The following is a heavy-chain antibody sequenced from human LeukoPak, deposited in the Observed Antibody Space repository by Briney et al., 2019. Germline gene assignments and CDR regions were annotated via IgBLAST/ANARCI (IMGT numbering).Heavy chain of an antibody. J-gene: IGHJ3*02. CDR1: GFTSSSYW. V-gene: IGHV3-7*01. D-gene: IGHD2-15*01. CDR2: IKQDGGEK. Sequence: GGSLRLSCAASGFTSSSYWMSWVRQAPGKGLEWVANIKQDGGEKYYVDSVKGRFTISRDNSKNSVYLQMNSLRAQDTAVYYCARDQILGYCSGGSCPPDAFDIWGQGTMVTVSS. CDR3: ARDQILGYCSGGSCPPDAFDI.